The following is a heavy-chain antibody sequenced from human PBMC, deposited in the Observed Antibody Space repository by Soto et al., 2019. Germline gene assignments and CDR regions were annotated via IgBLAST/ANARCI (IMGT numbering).Heavy chain of an antibody. V-gene: IGHV1-18*01. CDR3: AKNGQPPYYYYGLDV. CDR2: ISGYNGDT. J-gene: IGHJ6*02. Sequence: QGQLVQSEAEVKKPGASVKVSCKASGYTFTRYGISWVRQAPGQGLEWMGWISGYNGDTNYAQKLQGRVIMTIDTSTGTAFMEMRSLPSDDTAVYYCAKNGQPPYYYYGLDVWGQGTTVTVSS. CDR1: GYTFTRYG. D-gene: IGHD2-8*01.